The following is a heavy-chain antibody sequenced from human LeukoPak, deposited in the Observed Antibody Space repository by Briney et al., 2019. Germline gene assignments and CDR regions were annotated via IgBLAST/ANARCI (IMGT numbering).Heavy chain of an antibody. CDR3: ARVWFGKFDY. D-gene: IGHD3-10*01. V-gene: IGHV4-34*01. J-gene: IGHJ4*02. CDR1: GGSFSGYY. CDR2: INHSGST. Sequence: SETLSLTCAVYGGSFSGYYWSWIRQPPGKGLEWIGEINHSGSTNYNPSLKSRVTISVDTSKNQFSLKLSSVTAADTAVYYCARVWFGKFDYWGQGTLATVSS.